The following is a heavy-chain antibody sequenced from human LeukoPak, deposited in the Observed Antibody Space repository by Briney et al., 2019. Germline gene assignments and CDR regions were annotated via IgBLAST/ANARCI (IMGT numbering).Heavy chain of an antibody. Sequence: GGSLRLSCAASGFTVSSHYMNWVRQAPGKGLEWVSIIYSGDSTYYADSVKGRFTISRDNSKNTLYLQMNSLRAEDTAVYYCARDYCSGDNCYGYSDYWGQGTLVTVSS. J-gene: IGHJ4*02. CDR2: IYSGDST. CDR1: GFTVSSHY. D-gene: IGHD2-15*01. V-gene: IGHV3-53*01. CDR3: ARDYCSGDNCYGYSDY.